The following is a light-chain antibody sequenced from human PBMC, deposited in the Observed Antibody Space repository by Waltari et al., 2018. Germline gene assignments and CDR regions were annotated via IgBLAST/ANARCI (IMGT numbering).Light chain of an antibody. CDR3: QAWDSSSTAWI. Sequence: SYDLTQPPSVSVSPGQTASITCFGEELGHKSVSWFQQRPGQSPVLVIYRDEKRPSGIPERFSGSNSGNTATLTISGTQAMDEADYYCQAWDSSSTAWIFGTGTKVLVL. V-gene: IGLV3-1*01. J-gene: IGLJ1*01. CDR1: ELGHKS. CDR2: RDE.